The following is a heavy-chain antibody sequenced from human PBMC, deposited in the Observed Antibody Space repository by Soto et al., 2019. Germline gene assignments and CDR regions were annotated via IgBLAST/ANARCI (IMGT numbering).Heavy chain of an antibody. D-gene: IGHD3-3*01. CDR2: ISSSSSYI. Sequence: PGGSLRLSCAASGFTFSSYSMNWVRQAPGKGLEWVSSISSSSSYIYYADSVKGRFTISRDNAKNSLYLQMNSLRAEDTAVYYCARDEIFGVVITYYYYYGMDVWGQGTTVTVSS. CDR1: GFTFSSYS. CDR3: ARDEIFGVVITYYYYYGMDV. V-gene: IGHV3-21*01. J-gene: IGHJ6*02.